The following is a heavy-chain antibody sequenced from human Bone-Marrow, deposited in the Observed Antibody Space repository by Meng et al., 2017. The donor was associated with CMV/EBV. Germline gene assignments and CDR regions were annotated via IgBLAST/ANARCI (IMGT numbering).Heavy chain of an antibody. CDR2: IYYLGST. J-gene: IGHJ5*02. CDR1: GVSMNYLY. CDR3: ARLESLRSVRDRVFDP. V-gene: IGHV4-59*01. D-gene: IGHD1-14*01. Sequence: SETLSLTCNVSGVSMNYLYWTWIRQPPGKGLEWIGYIYYLGSTNYNPSLKSRVTISIDTSKNQFSLRLTSVTAADTAVYYCARLESLRSVRDRVFDPWGEGTLVTASS.